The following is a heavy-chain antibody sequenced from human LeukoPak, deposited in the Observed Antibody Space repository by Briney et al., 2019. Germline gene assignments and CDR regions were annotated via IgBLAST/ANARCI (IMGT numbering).Heavy chain of an antibody. CDR2: ISYDGSNK. D-gene: IGHD2-21*02. Sequence: GGSLRLSCAASGFTFSSYAMHWVRQAPGKGLEWVAVISYDGSNKYYADSVKGRFTISRGNSKNTLCLQMNSLRAEDTAVYYCANGVVTAISNYWGQGTLVTVSS. V-gene: IGHV3-30*04. J-gene: IGHJ4*02. CDR3: ANGVVTAISNY. CDR1: GFTFSSYA.